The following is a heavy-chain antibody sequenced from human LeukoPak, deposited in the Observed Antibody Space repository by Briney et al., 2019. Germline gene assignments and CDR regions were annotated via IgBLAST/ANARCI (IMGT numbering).Heavy chain of an antibody. D-gene: IGHD3-10*01. J-gene: IGHJ4*02. V-gene: IGHV1-2*02. Sequence: GASVTVSCKASGYTFTGDYMHWVRQAPGQGLEWMGWLNPNSGGTNYAQKFQGRVTMTRDTSISTAYMELSRLRSDDTAVYYCARGGSGFGELSSYFDYWGQGTLVTVSS. CDR2: LNPNSGGT. CDR1: GYTFTGDY. CDR3: ARGGSGFGELSSYFDY.